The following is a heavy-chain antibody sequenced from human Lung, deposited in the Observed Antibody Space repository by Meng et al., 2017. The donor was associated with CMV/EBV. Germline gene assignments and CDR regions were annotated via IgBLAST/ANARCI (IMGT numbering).Heavy chain of an antibody. CDR2: ISYDGSNK. V-gene: IGHV3-30-3*01. J-gene: IGHJ6*02. CDR3: ARDGPRNYYDFWRGDYSPSSYCHGGMDV. Sequence: SCAASGFTFSSYAMHWVRQAPGKGLEWVAVISYDGSNKYYADSVKGRFTISRDNSKNTLYLQTNSLRAEDTAVYYCARDGPRNYYDFWRGDYSPSSYCHGGMDVXGQGXTVTVSS. CDR1: GFTFSSYA. D-gene: IGHD3-3*01.